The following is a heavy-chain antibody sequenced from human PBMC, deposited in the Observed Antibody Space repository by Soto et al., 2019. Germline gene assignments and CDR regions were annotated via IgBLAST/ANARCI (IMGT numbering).Heavy chain of an antibody. CDR1: GYTFTSYG. J-gene: IGHJ4*02. CDR2: ISAYNGNT. CDR3: ARRPSSSWYYYFDY. Sequence: VKVSCKASGYTFTSYGISWVRQAPGQGLEWMGWISAYNGNTNYAQKLQGRVTMTTDTSTSTAYMELRSLRSDDTAVYYCARRPSSSWYYYFDYWGQGTLVTVSS. D-gene: IGHD6-13*01. V-gene: IGHV1-18*01.